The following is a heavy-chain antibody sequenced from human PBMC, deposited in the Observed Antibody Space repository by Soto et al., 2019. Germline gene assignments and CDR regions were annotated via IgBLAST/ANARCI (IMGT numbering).Heavy chain of an antibody. CDR3: ARGGAFLSEATTVTTDY. Sequence: SETLSLTCAVYGGSFSGYYWSWIRQPPGKGLEWIGEINHSGSTNYNPSLKSRVTISVDTSKNQFSLKLSSVTAADTAVYYCARGGAFLSEATTVTTDYWGQGTLVTVSS. D-gene: IGHD4-17*01. J-gene: IGHJ4*02. CDR2: INHSGST. CDR1: GGSFSGYY. V-gene: IGHV4-34*01.